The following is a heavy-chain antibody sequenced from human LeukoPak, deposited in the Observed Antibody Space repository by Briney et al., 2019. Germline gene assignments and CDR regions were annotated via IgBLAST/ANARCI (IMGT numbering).Heavy chain of an antibody. D-gene: IGHD3-10*01. CDR3: ARDSGTTGEVKFDP. Sequence: PGGSLRLSCAASGFTFSDYYMSWIRQSAGKGLEWIGRIYNSGSTTYNPSLKSRVTMSIDTSKNQFSLKLTSVIVADTAVYYCARDSGTTGEVKFDPWGQGTLVTVSS. J-gene: IGHJ5*02. CDR2: IYNSGST. V-gene: IGHV4-4*07. CDR1: GFTFSDYY.